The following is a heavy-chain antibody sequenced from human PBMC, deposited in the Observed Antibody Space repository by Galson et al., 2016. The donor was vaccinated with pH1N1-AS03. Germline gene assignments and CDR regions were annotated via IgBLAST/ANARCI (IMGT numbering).Heavy chain of an antibody. Sequence: SLRLSCAVSGFSVGDSYITWVRQAPGKGLEWVAVMYSGGSTYYADSVRGRFTISRDTSRDTVFLQMNSLRGDDSALYFCARARLLPDPLDVWGQGTLVTVSS. CDR2: MYSGGST. V-gene: IGHV3-53*01. D-gene: IGHD3-10*01. J-gene: IGHJ4*02. CDR3: ARARLLPDPLDV. CDR1: GFSVGDSY.